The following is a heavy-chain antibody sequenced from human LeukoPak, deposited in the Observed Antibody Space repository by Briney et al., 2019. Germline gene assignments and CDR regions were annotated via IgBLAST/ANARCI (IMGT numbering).Heavy chain of an antibody. CDR2: ITSNGGKT. CDR1: GFTFSTFA. J-gene: IGHJ4*02. V-gene: IGHV3-64D*06. Sequence: GGSLRLSCSASGFTFSTFAMHWVRQAPGKGPEYVSGITSNGGKTYYADSLKGRFTISRDNSKNTLYLQMSSLTAEDTAVYYCATDGAAWSRSYWGQGTLVTVSS. D-gene: IGHD2-8*02. CDR3: ATDGAAWSRSY.